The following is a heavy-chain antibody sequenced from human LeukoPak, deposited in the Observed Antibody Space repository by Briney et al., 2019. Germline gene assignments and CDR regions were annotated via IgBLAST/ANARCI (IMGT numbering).Heavy chain of an antibody. Sequence: GGSLRLSCAASGFTFSTYAMSWVRQAPGKGLEWVSPISGSGDYTFYADSVKGRFTISRDNSKNTVYLQMNSLRADDTAVYYCAKRGIAAAASFDYWGQGTLVTVSS. D-gene: IGHD6-13*01. J-gene: IGHJ4*02. V-gene: IGHV3-23*01. CDR3: AKRGIAAAASFDY. CDR2: ISGSGDYT. CDR1: GFTFSTYA.